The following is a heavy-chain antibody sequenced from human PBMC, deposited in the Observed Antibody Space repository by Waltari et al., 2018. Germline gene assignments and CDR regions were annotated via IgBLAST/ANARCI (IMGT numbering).Heavy chain of an antibody. V-gene: IGHV1-69*15. D-gene: IGHD3-22*01. J-gene: IGHJ4*02. CDR1: GGTFSSYA. CDR2: IIPIFGTA. CDR3: ARTYNWGYYDSSGYYRGEVFDY. Sequence: QVQLVQSGAEVKKPGSSVKVSCKASGGTFSSYAISWVRQAPGHGLEWMGRIIPIFGTANYAQKFQGRVTITADESTSTAYMELSSLRSEDTAVYYCARTYNWGYYDSSGYYRGEVFDYWGQGTLVTVSS.